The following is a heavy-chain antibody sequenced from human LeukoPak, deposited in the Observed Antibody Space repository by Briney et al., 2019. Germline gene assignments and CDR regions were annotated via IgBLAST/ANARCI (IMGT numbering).Heavy chain of an antibody. D-gene: IGHD6-13*01. Sequence: GGSLRLSCAASGFXFSSYAMSWVRQAPGKGLKWVSAISGSGGSTYYADSVKGRFTISRDKSKNTLYLQMNSLRAEDTAVYYCAKEQQLGIFDYWGQGTLVTVSS. CDR3: AKEQQLGIFDY. CDR1: GFXFSSYA. J-gene: IGHJ4*02. V-gene: IGHV3-23*01. CDR2: ISGSGGST.